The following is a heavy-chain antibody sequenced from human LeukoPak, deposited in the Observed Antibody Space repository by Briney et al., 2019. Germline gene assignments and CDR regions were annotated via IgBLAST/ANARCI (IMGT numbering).Heavy chain of an antibody. CDR3: ARGYSANYGRFDC. CDR1: CGSLSSYY. V-gene: IGHV4-59*01. J-gene: IGHJ4*02. Sequence: SETLSLTCTVSCGSLSSYYWSWIRQPPGKGLEWIGYTYYSGSTNYNPSLKSRVTISVDTSKNQFSLKLSSVTAADTAFYYCARGYSANYGRFDCWGQGTLVTVSS. D-gene: IGHD1-26*01. CDR2: TYYSGST.